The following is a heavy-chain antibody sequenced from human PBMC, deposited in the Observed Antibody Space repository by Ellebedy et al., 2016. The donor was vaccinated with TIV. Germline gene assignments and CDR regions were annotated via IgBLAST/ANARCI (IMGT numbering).Heavy chain of an antibody. CDR1: GFTFSSYS. V-gene: IGHV3-21*04. D-gene: IGHD2-15*01. Sequence: GESLKISXAASGFTFSSYSMNWVRQAPGKGLEWVSSISSSSSYIYYADSVKGRFTISRDNAKNSLYLQMNSLRADDTAVYYCARGGVPRGRFASWGQGTLVTVSS. CDR2: ISSSSSYI. J-gene: IGHJ4*02. CDR3: ARGGVPRGRFAS.